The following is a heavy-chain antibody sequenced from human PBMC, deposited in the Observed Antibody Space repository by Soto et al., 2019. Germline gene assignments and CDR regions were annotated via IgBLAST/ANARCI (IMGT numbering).Heavy chain of an antibody. Sequence: QITLKESGPPLVKPTQTLTLTCTFSGFSLSTSGVGVGWIRQPPGKALEWLALIYWDDDKRYSPSLKSRLTIPKDTSKNQVVLTVTNVDPVDTATYYCAHYVITGTRPRMYDYWSQGTLFTVSS. V-gene: IGHV2-5*02. J-gene: IGHJ4*02. D-gene: IGHD1-7*01. CDR1: GFSLSTSGVG. CDR2: IYWDDDK. CDR3: AHYVITGTRPRMYDY.